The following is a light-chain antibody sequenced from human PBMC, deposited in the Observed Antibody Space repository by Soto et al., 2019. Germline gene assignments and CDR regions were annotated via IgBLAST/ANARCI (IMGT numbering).Light chain of an antibody. CDR1: QGISNH. Sequence: DIQMTQSPSSLSASVGDRVTITCRASQGISNHLAWYQQKPGKVPKLLIYAASTLQSGVPSRFSGSGSGTDFTLTISSLQPEDVATYYCQKYNSAPAPFGGGTKVEIK. CDR2: AAS. V-gene: IGKV1-27*01. CDR3: QKYNSAPAP. J-gene: IGKJ4*01.